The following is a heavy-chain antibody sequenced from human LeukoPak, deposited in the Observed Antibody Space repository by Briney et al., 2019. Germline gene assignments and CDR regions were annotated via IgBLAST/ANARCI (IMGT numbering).Heavy chain of an antibody. Sequence: GGSLRLSCAASGFTVSSNYMSWVRQAPGKGLEWVPVIYNGGSTYYADSVKGRFTISRDNSKNTLYLQMNSLRDDDTAVYYCARDDSSGYYSFDYWGQGTLVTVSS. D-gene: IGHD3-22*01. CDR1: GFTVSSNY. J-gene: IGHJ4*02. CDR2: IYNGGST. CDR3: ARDDSSGYYSFDY. V-gene: IGHV3-66*01.